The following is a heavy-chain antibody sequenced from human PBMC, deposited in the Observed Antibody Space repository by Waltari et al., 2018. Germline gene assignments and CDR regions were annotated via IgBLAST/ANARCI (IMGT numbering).Heavy chain of an antibody. V-gene: IGHV4-4*02. Sequence: QVQLQESGPGLVRPSPTLSLTCTFSGGSMSSIHLWSWLRQPPGQGLEWIGEIYYTGTTFYNPSLKNRVNISVDKSNNKFSLRLTSVTAADTAVYFCARGQLVGASLLDLWGQGTLVTVSS. D-gene: IGHD1-26*01. CDR3: ARGQLVGASLLDL. J-gene: IGHJ5*02. CDR1: GGSMSSIHL. CDR2: IYYTGTT.